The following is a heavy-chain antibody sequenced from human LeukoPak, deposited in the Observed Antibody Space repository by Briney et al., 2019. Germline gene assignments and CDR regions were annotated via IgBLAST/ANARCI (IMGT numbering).Heavy chain of an antibody. CDR3: ARGRGYSSSWYNY. Sequence: ASVNVSCKASGYTFTGYYMHWVRQAPGQGLEWMGWINPNSGGTNYAQKFQGRVTMTRDTSISTAYMELSRLRSDDTAVYYCARGRGYSSSWYNYWGQGTLVTVSS. J-gene: IGHJ4*02. CDR2: INPNSGGT. V-gene: IGHV1-2*02. CDR1: GYTFTGYY. D-gene: IGHD6-13*01.